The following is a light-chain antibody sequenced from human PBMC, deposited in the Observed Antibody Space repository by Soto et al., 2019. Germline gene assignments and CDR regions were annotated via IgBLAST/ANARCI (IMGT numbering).Light chain of an antibody. J-gene: IGKJ3*01. CDR1: QSVSSRS. V-gene: IGKV3-20*01. CDR2: DAS. Sequence: EIVLTQSPGTLSLSPGERATLSCRASQSVSSRSLAWYQQKPGQAPRLLIYDASILESGVPSRFSGSGSGTEFTLTVSSLQPDDFGSYYCQQYNSYSPFTFGPGTKVDIK. CDR3: QQYNSYSPFT.